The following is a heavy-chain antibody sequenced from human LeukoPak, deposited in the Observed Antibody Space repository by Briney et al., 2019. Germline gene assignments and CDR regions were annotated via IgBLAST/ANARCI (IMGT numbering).Heavy chain of an antibody. V-gene: IGHV1-69*05. CDR2: IIPIFGTA. D-gene: IGHD3-16*01. J-gene: IGHJ4*02. CDR1: GGTFSSYA. CDR3: ARGDLEVKALDY. Sequence: SVKVSCKASGGTFSSYAISWVRQAPGQGLEWMGGIIPIFGTANYAQKFQGRVTITTDESTSTAYMELSSLRSEDAAVYYCARGDLEVKALDYWGQGTLVTVSS.